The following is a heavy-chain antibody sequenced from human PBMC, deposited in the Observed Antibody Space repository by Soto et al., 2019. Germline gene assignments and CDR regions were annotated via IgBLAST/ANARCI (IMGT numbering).Heavy chain of an antibody. D-gene: IGHD4-17*01. Sequence: ASVKVSCKASGYTFTGYYMHWVRQAPGQGLEWMGWINPNSGGTNYAQKLQGRVTMTTDTSTSTAYMELRSLRSDDTAVYYCARLSLYGDWFAPWGQGTLVTVS. V-gene: IGHV1-2*02. CDR3: ARLSLYGDWFAP. CDR1: GYTFTGYY. CDR2: INPNSGGT. J-gene: IGHJ5*02.